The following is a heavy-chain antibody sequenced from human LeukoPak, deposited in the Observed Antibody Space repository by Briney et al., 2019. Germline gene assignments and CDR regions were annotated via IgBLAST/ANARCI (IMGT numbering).Heavy chain of an antibody. CDR3: AISGAYPGYFQQ. CDR1: GYTFTSNW. CDR2: IYPGDSDT. V-gene: IGHV5-51*01. D-gene: IGHD2-15*01. Sequence: GESLKISCKGSGYTFTSNWIAWVRQMPGKGLEWMGIIYPGDSDTRYGPSFQGQVTISVDKSISTAYLQWSSLKASDTAMYYCAISGAYPGYFQQWGQGTLVTVSS. J-gene: IGHJ1*01.